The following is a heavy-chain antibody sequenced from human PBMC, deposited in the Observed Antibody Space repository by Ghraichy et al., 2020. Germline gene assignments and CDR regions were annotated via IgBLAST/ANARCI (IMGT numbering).Heavy chain of an antibody. CDR1: GFSFSSYA. V-gene: IGHV3-23*01. Sequence: GGSLRLTCAASGFSFSSYAMSWVRQAPGEGLAWVSAISGSGGNTYYADSVKGRFTISRDNSKNTLYLQMDSLRAEDTAVYYCAKEVPGPSLHIDYWGQGTLVTVSS. J-gene: IGHJ4*02. CDR3: AKEVPGPSLHIDY. CDR2: ISGSGGNT. D-gene: IGHD2-2*01.